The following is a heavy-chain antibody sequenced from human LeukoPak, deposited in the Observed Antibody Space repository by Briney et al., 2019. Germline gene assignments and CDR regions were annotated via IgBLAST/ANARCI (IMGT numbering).Heavy chain of an antibody. CDR1: GLSFSTFA. V-gene: IGHV3-23*01. Sequence: PGGSLRLSCAASGLSFSTFAMSWVRQGPATGLEWVSSIRGNGETFCADSVKGRFTLSSDGSRNTVYFQLNNLRVEDTAIYYCAKASWVSSTDAVRWGQGTLVTVSS. D-gene: IGHD3-16*01. CDR2: IRGNGET. CDR3: AKASWVSSTDAVR. J-gene: IGHJ4*02.